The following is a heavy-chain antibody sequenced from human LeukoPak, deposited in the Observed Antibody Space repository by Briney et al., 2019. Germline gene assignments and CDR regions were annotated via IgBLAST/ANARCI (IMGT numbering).Heavy chain of an antibody. D-gene: IGHD6-19*01. CDR1: GFTFSSYA. Sequence: PGGSLRLSCAASGFTFSSYAMHWVRQAPGKGLEWVAVISYDGSNKYYADSVKGRFTISRDNSKNTLYLQMNSLRAEDTAVYYCASLGAVAGTRAGVYWGQGTLVTVSS. J-gene: IGHJ4*02. V-gene: IGHV3-30-3*01. CDR2: ISYDGSNK. CDR3: ASLGAVAGTRAGVY.